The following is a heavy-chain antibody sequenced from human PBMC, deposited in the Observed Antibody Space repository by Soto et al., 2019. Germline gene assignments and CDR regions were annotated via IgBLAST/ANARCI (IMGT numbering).Heavy chain of an antibody. CDR3: APLVAALSKNWFGP. V-gene: IGHV1-69*06. CDR1: GYTFTNYG. D-gene: IGHD6-6*01. Sequence: SVKVSCKASGYTFTNYGISWVRQAPGQGLEWMGGIIPIFGTANYAQKFQGRVTITADKSTSTAYMELSSLRSEDTAVYYCAPLVAALSKNWFGPWGQGTLVTVSS. CDR2: IIPIFGTA. J-gene: IGHJ5*02.